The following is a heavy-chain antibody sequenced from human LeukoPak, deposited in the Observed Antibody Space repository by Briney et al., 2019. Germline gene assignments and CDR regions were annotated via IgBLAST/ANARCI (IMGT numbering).Heavy chain of an antibody. CDR2: ISPSGANT. D-gene: IGHD1-26*01. V-gene: IGHV1-46*01. J-gene: IGHJ4*02. CDR3: ARNGEAGSYPSTY. CDR1: GYTFTRYY. Sequence: ASVKVSCKASGYTFTRYYMHWVRQAPGQGLEWMGIISPSGANTAYARKFQGGVTMTSDTSTSTVYMELSSLRSEDTAVYYCARNGEAGSYPSTYWGQGTPVIVSS.